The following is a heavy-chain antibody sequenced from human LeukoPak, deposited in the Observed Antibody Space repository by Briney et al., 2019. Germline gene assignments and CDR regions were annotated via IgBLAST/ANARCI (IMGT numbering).Heavy chain of an antibody. Sequence: GGSLRLSCAASGFTFSKFWTNWVRQAPGKGLEWVSSISSSSSYIYYADSVKGRFTISRDNAKNSLYLQMNSLRAEDTAVYYCARYRYCSSTSCYPNWFDPWGQGTLVTVSS. J-gene: IGHJ5*02. CDR2: ISSSSSYI. CDR1: GFTFSKFW. CDR3: ARYRYCSSTSCYPNWFDP. D-gene: IGHD2-2*01. V-gene: IGHV3-21*01.